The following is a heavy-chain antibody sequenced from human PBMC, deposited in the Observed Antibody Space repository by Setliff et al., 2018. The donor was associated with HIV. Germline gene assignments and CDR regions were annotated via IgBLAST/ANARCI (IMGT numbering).Heavy chain of an antibody. J-gene: IGHJ4*02. D-gene: IGHD3-22*01. Sequence: PGGSLRLSCSASGFTFSSYVMHWVRQAPGKGLEYVSAISSSSSYTHYADSVKGRFTISRDNAKNSLYLQMNSLRAEDTAVYYCARPNYYDSSGSFDYWGQGTLVTVSS. V-gene: IGHV3-21*06. CDR1: GFTFSSYV. CDR2: ISSSSSYT. CDR3: ARPNYYDSSGSFDY.